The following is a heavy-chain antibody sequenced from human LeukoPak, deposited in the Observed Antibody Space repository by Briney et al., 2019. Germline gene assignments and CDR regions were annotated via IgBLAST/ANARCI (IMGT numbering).Heavy chain of an antibody. V-gene: IGHV1-2*03. D-gene: IGHD6-19*01. J-gene: IGHJ4*02. CDR3: ARLAVAGSIDY. CDR2: INPNSGGT. CDR1: GYTFTGYY. Sequence: LGGPVKVSCKASGYTFTGYYMHWVRQAPGQGLEWMGWINPNSGGTNYAQKFQGRVTMTRDTSISTAYVELSRLRSDDTAVYYCARLAVAGSIDYWGQGTLVTVSS.